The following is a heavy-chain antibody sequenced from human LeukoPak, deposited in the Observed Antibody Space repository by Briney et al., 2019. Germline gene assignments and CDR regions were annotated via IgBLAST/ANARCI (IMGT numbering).Heavy chain of an antibody. CDR1: GGTFSSYA. CDR2: IIPIFGTA. CDR3: ARAVQVTTGGLFDY. D-gene: IGHD4-17*01. J-gene: IGHJ4*02. V-gene: IGHV1-69*06. Sequence: SVKVSCKASGGTFSSYAISWVRQAPGQGLEWMGGIIPIFGTANYAQKFQGRVTITAHKSTSTAYMELSSLRSEDTAVYYCARAVQVTTGGLFDYWGQGTLVTVSS.